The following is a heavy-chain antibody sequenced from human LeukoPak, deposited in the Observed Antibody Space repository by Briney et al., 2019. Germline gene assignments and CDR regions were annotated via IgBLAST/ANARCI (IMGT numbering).Heavy chain of an antibody. CDR2: IYSDGNT. J-gene: IGHJ4*02. D-gene: IGHD6-19*01. Sequence: GGSLRLPCAASGFIINNTYISWVRQAPGKGLEWVSLIYSDGNTYYADSVKGRFTISRDNSKNTLYLQMNSLRAEDTAVYYCARELIAVAVDYWGQGTLVTVSS. V-gene: IGHV3-53*01. CDR1: GFIINNTY. CDR3: ARELIAVAVDY.